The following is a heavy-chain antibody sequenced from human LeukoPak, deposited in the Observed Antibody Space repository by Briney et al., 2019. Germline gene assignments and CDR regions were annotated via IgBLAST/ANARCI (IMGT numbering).Heavy chain of an antibody. V-gene: IGHV4-59*01. CDR1: GGSISSYY. J-gene: IGHJ3*02. Sequence: SETLSLTCTVSGGSISSYYWSWIRQPPGKGLEWIGYIYYSGSTNYNPSLKSRVTISVDTSKNQFSLKLSSVTAADTAVYYCARHITIFGVVIIPGTFDIWGQGTMVTVSS. CDR3: ARHITIFGVVIIPGTFDI. D-gene: IGHD3-3*01. CDR2: IYYSGST.